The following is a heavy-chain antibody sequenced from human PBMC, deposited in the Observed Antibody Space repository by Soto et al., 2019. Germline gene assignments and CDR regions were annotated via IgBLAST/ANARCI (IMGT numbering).Heavy chain of an antibody. CDR1: GFTFSDYY. CDR2: IGSTSSFS. V-gene: IGHV3-11*06. Sequence: QVQLVESGGGLVNPGGSLRLSCAASGFTFSDYYINWIRQTPGKGLEWVSYIGSTSSFSNYADSVKGRFTISRDNARNLVYLQMSSLRADDTAEYYCARARDGNNYAFDYWGQGSLVTVSS. J-gene: IGHJ4*02. CDR3: ARARDGNNYAFDY. D-gene: IGHD5-12*01.